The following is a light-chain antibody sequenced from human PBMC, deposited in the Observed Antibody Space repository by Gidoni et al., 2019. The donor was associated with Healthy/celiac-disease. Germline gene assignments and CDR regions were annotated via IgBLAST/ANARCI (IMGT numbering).Light chain of an antibody. V-gene: IGKV3-20*01. Sequence: TLSLSPGERATLSCRASQSVSSSYLAWYQQKPGQAPRLLIYGAYGRGADIPNGFKRSASATDFTRKIGRLGPRKFAVYYYQRDGCSPCTFGQXTKVEIK. J-gene: IGKJ2*02. CDR3: QRDGCSPCT. CDR2: GAY. CDR1: QSVSSSY.